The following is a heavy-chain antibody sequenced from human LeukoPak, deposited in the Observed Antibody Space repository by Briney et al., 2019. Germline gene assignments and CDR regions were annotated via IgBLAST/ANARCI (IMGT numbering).Heavy chain of an antibody. V-gene: IGHV1-2*06. J-gene: IGHJ3*02. CDR3: ASRGLGKAWVAFDI. D-gene: IGHD7-27*01. CDR2: INPNSGGT. Sequence: ASVKVSCKASGYTLSSYGFIWVRQAPGQGLEWMGRINPNSGGTNYAQKFQGRVTMTRDTSISTAYMELSRPRSDDTAVYYCASRGLGKAWVAFDIWGQGTMVTVSS. CDR1: GYTLSSYG.